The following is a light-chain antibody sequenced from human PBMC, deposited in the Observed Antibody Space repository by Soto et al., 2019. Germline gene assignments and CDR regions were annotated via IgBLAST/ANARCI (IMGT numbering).Light chain of an antibody. CDR3: QQFYSDPFT. CDR2: WAS. Sequence: DIVMTQSPDSLTVSLGERATINCKSSQSVLYSSNNKNYLAWYQQKPGQPPKLLIYWASTRESGVPDRFSGSGSGTDFTLTISNLQAEDVAVYYCQQFYSDPFTFGPGTKVDIK. J-gene: IGKJ3*01. V-gene: IGKV4-1*01. CDR1: QSVLYSSNNKNY.